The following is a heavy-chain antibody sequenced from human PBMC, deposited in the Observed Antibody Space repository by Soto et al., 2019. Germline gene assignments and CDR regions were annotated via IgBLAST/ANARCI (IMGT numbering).Heavy chain of an antibody. D-gene: IGHD5-12*01. J-gene: IGHJ5*02. CDR3: ARARDVESTMPWFDP. CDR1: GDSVSSNSAA. V-gene: IGHV6-1*01. CDR2: TYYRSKWHN. Sequence: PSQTLSLTCAVSGDSVSSNSAAWNWIRQSPSRGLEWLGRTYYRSKWHNDYAVSVKSRITINPDTSKNQFSLQLSSVTTDDTAVYYCARARDVESTMPWFDPCGQGTLVTVSS.